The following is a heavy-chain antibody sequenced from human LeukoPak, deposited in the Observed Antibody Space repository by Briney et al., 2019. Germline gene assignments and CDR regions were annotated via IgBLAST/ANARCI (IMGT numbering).Heavy chain of an antibody. CDR3: ARGGAGTYYDFWSGSNWFDP. J-gene: IGHJ5*02. D-gene: IGHD3-3*01. CDR2: MNPNSGNT. Sequence: ASVKVSCKASGYTFTSCDINWVRQATGQGLEWMGWMNPNSGNTGYAQKFQGRVTMTRNTSISTAYMELSSLRSEDTAVYYCARGGAGTYYDFWSGSNWFDPWGQGTLVTVSS. CDR1: GYTFTSCD. V-gene: IGHV1-8*01.